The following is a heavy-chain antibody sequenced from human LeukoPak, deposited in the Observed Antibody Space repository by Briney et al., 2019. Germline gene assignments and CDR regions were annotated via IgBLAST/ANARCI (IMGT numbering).Heavy chain of an antibody. CDR2: IIPIFGTA. D-gene: IGHD5-18*01. CDR1: GGTFSSYA. Sequence: WASVKVFCKASGGTFSSYAISWVRQASGQGLEWMGGIIPIFGTANYAQKFQGRVTITADESTSTGYMELSSLRSEDTAVYYCASKRGYSYGLDYWGQGTLVTVSS. J-gene: IGHJ4*02. V-gene: IGHV1-69*13. CDR3: ASKRGYSYGLDY.